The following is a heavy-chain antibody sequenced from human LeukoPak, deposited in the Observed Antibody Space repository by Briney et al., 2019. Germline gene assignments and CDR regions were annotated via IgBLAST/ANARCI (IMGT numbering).Heavy chain of an antibody. J-gene: IGHJ4*02. CDR3: ARGEVGAKPLDY. CDR2: IIPIFGTA. CDR1: GGTFSSYA. D-gene: IGHD1-26*01. Sequence: GASVKVSCKASGGTFSSYAISWVRQAPGQGLEWMGGIIPIFGTANYAQKFQGRVTITTDESTSTAYMELSSLRSEDTAGYYCARGEVGAKPLDYWGQGTLVTVSS. V-gene: IGHV1-69*05.